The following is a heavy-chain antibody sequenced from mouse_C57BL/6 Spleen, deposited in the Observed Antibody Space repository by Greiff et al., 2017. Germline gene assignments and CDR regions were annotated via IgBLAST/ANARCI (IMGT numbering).Heavy chain of an antibody. V-gene: IGHV14-4*01. D-gene: IGHD2-1*01. CDR1: GFNIKDDY. Sequence: VQLQQSGAELVRPGASVKLSCTASGFNIKDDYMHWVKQRPEQGLEWIGWIDPENGDTEYASKFQGKATITADTSSNTAYLQLSSLTSEDTAVYYCTRGNPFDYWGQGTTLTVSS. CDR3: TRGNPFDY. J-gene: IGHJ2*01. CDR2: IDPENGDT.